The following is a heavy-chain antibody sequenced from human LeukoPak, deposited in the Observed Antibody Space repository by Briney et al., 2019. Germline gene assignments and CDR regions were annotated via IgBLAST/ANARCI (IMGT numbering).Heavy chain of an antibody. V-gene: IGHV3-23*01. CDR1: GFTYNNHA. CDR2: ISGSDGST. D-gene: IGHD3-22*01. Sequence: GGSLRLSCAASGFTYNNHAMSWVRQAPGKGLDWVSAISGSDGSTYYADSVKGRFTISRDNSKNTLYLQMNSLRAEDTAVYYCATGSRGYDSSGYYFRDYWGQGTLVTVSS. CDR3: ATGSRGYDSSGYYFRDY. J-gene: IGHJ4*02.